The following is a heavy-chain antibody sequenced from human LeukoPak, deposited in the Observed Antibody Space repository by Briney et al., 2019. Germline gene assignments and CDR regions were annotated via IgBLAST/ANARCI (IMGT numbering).Heavy chain of an antibody. CDR1: GVSISSYY. V-gene: IGHV4-59*08. D-gene: IGHD3-3*01. J-gene: IGHJ4*02. CDR3: ARRRGDFWSDYYAFDY. Sequence: PSETLSLTCSVPGVSISSYYWSWIRQPTGKGLEWIGYIYYSGSTNYNPSLKGRVTISLDTSKNQFSLKLSSVTAADTAVYYCARRRGDFWSDYYAFDYWGQGNLVTISS. CDR2: IYYSGST.